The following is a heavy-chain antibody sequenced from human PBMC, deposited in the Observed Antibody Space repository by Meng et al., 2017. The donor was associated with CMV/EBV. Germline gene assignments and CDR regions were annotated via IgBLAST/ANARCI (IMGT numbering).Heavy chain of an antibody. CDR3: ASLVGAPLLA. D-gene: IGHD1-26*01. Sequence: SETLSLTCTVSGGSIGSSSYYWGWIRQPPGKGLEWIGSIYYSGSTYYNPSLKSRVTISVDTSKNQFSLKLSSVTAADTAVYYCASLVGAPLLAWGQGTLVTVSS. J-gene: IGHJ5*02. CDR1: GGSIGSSSYY. CDR2: IYYSGST. V-gene: IGHV4-39*07.